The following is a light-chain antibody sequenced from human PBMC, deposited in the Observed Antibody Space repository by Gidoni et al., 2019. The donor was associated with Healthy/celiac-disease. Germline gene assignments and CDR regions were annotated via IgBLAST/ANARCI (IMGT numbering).Light chain of an antibody. CDR2: GAS. Sequence: EIVMTQSPATLSVSPGERATLSCRASQSVSSNLAWYQQKPYGASTRATGIPARFSGSGSGTEFTLTISSLQSEDFAVYYCQQYNNWPPLTFXGXTKVEIK. J-gene: IGKJ4*01. CDR1: QSVSSN. V-gene: IGKV3-15*01. CDR3: QQYNNWPPLT.